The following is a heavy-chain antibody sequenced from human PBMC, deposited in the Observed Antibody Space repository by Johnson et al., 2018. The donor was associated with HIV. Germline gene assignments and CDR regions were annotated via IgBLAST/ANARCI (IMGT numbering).Heavy chain of an antibody. CDR2: INQDGSEK. V-gene: IGHV3-7*02. CDR1: KFTFTNYW. Sequence: MMLVESGGGLVQPGGSLRLSCADSKFTFTNYWMSWVRQAPGKGLEWVANINQDGSEKYYVDSVKGRFIISRDNSKHKLYLQMNILRAEDTAVYYCARNLRQLDPDAFDIWGQGTVVTVSS. J-gene: IGHJ3*02. D-gene: IGHD6-13*01. CDR3: ARNLRQLDPDAFDI.